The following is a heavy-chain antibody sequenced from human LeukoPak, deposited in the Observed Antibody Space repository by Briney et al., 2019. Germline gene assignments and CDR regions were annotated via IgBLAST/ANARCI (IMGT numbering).Heavy chain of an antibody. J-gene: IGHJ4*02. D-gene: IGHD7-27*01. CDR1: GYTFTGYY. CDR3: ARVANWGSSPIDY. Sequence: ASVKVSCKASGYTFTGYYMHWVRQAPGQGLEWMGWINPNSGGTNYAQKFQGRVTMTRDTSISTAYLELSRLRSDDTAVYYCARVANWGSSPIDYWGQGTLVTVSS. CDR2: INPNSGGT. V-gene: IGHV1-2*02.